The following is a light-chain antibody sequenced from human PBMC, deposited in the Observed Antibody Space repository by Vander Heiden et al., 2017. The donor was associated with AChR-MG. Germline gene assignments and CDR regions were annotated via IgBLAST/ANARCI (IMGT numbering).Light chain of an antibody. CDR3: QQRSNLWT. J-gene: IGKJ1*01. CDR2: DAS. CDR1: QSVSSY. Sequence: EIVLTQSPATLSLSPGERATLSCRASQSVSSYLAWYQQKPGQAPRLLIYDASNRATGIPARFSGRGSGTDFTLTISSLEPKDFAVYYCQQRSNLWTFGQGTKVEIK. V-gene: IGKV3-11*01.